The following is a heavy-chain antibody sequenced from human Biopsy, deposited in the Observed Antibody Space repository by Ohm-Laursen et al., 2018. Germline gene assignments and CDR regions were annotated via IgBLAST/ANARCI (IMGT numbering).Heavy chain of an antibody. CDR2: INPKSGDT. Sequence: ASAKVSCKPSGYTFTAFSVHWLRQAPGQGLEWMGWINPKSGDTDYPQNFQGRVSMTRDTSISTAYMDLSRLRSDDTAVYYCARGRRHCSGTCSRWYFDLWGRGTLVTVS. V-gene: IGHV1-2*02. J-gene: IGHJ2*01. CDR3: ARGRRHCSGTCSRWYFDL. CDR1: GYTFTAFS. D-gene: IGHD2-2*01.